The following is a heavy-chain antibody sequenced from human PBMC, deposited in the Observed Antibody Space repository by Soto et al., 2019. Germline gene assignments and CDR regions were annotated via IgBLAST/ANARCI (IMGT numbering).Heavy chain of an antibody. CDR2: IYYSGST. CDR3: ARATGYCSSTSCYNWFDP. CDR1: GGSISSGGYY. Sequence: QVQLQESGPGLVKPSQTLSLTCTVSGGSISSGGYYWSWIRQHPGKGLEWIGYIYYSGSTYYNPYLQSRVTISVDTSKNQFSLKLSSVTAADTAGYYGARATGYCSSTSCYNWFDPWGQGTLVTVSS. J-gene: IGHJ5*02. D-gene: IGHD2-2*01. V-gene: IGHV4-31*03.